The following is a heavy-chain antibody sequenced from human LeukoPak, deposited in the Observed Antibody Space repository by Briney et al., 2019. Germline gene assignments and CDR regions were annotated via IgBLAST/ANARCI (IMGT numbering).Heavy chain of an antibody. J-gene: IGHJ6*03. D-gene: IGHD1-26*01. V-gene: IGHV4-34*01. CDR2: INHSGST. CDR1: GGSFSGYY. CDR3: AVGYYYYYMDV. Sequence: SETLSLTCAVYGGSFSGYYWSWIRQPPGKGLEWIGEINHSGSTNYNPSLKSRVTISVDTSKSQFSLKLSSVTAADTAVYYCAVGYYYYYMDVWGKGTTVTVSS.